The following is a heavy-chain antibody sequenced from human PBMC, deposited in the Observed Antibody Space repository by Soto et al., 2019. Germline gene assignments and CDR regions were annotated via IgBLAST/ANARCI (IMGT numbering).Heavy chain of an antibody. D-gene: IGHD2-15*01. CDR2: LSGDNGDI. CDR3: AGSRGFGFDF. J-gene: IGHJ4*02. CDR1: DYTFNSYG. V-gene: IGHV1-18*01. Sequence: QVQLVQSGDELKKPGASVKVSCKASDYTFNSYGISWVRKGPGQGLEWMGWLSGDNGDIKYAQKFQGRVTMTTDISTSTVYMELRSLSSDDTAVYFCAGSRGFGFDFWGQGTLVTVSS.